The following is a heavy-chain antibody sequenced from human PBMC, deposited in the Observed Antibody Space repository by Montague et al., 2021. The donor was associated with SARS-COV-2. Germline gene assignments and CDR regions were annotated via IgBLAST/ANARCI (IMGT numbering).Heavy chain of an antibody. Sequence: SETLSLTCEVSGDSISSYYWSWIRQSPGKRLEWIGYVHYTGSTKYTPSLKTRVTLSLDTPKNHFSLKLRSVTAADTAIYYCARAQNTCFIANCVNYFEVWGLGALVTVSS. CDR2: VHYTGST. V-gene: IGHV4-59*01. J-gene: IGHJ4*02. D-gene: IGHD1-1*01. CDR1: GDSISSYY. CDR3: ARAQNTCFIANCVNYFEV.